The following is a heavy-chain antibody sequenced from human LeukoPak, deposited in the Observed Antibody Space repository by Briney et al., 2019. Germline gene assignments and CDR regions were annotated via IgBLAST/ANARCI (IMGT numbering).Heavy chain of an antibody. CDR1: GFTFSSYS. CDR2: ISSSSSTI. J-gene: IGHJ4*02. V-gene: IGHV3-48*04. Sequence: GGSLRLSCAASGFTFSSYSMNWVRQAPGKGLEWVSYISSSSSTIYYADSVKGRFTISRDNAKNSLYLQMNSLRAEDTAVYYCARDRAQGLDYWGQGTLVTVSS. CDR3: ARDRAQGLDY.